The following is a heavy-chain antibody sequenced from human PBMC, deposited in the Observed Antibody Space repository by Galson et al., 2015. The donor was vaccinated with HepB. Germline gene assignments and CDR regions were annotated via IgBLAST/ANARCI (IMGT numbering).Heavy chain of an antibody. V-gene: IGHV5-51*01. Sequence: QSGAEVKKPGASVKVSCKGSGYSFTSYWIGWVRQMPGKGLEWMGIIYPGDSDTRYSPSFQGQVTISADKSISTAYLQWSSLKASDTAMYYCARRGIAANHADWYFDLWGRGTLVTVSS. CDR2: IYPGDSDT. CDR3: ARRGIAANHADWYFDL. CDR1: GYSFTSYW. D-gene: IGHD6-13*01. J-gene: IGHJ2*01.